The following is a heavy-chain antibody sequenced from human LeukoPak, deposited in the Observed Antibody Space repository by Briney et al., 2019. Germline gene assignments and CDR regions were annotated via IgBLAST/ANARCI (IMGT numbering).Heavy chain of an antibody. J-gene: IGHJ4*02. Sequence: SAPALVKPTQTLTLTCTFSGFSLRTRGMCVSWIRQPPGNALEWLSPIDWDDDKYYSTSLKTRLTISKDTSNNQVVLTRTNMDPVDTATYYCARIRSFGGVIVDYWGQGTLVTVSS. V-gene: IGHV2-70*01. CDR2: IDWDDDK. CDR1: GFSLRTRGMC. CDR3: ARIRSFGGVIVDY. D-gene: IGHD3-16*02.